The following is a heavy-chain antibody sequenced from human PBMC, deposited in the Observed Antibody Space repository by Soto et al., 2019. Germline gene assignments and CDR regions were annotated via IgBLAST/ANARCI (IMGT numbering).Heavy chain of an antibody. CDR3: ARRGPGTYFDY. CDR1: GFTFSNYA. V-gene: IGHV3-23*01. CDR2: ISGGGDAT. Sequence: GGSLRLSCAASGFTFSNYAMSWVRQAPGKGLEWVSTISGGGDATYYADSVKGRFTISRDNSKSTLYLRMNSLRADDSALYYCARRGPGTYFDYWGQGTLVTVSS. D-gene: IGHD6-13*01. J-gene: IGHJ4*02.